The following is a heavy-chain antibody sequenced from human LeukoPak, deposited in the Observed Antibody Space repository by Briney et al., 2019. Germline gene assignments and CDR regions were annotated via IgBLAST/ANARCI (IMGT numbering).Heavy chain of an antibody. Sequence: GASVKVSCKASGYTFTSYYIHWVRQAPGQGLEWMGIINPSGGGTSYAQKFQGRVTMTRDTSTSTDHMELSSLRSEDTAVYFCARDLSDAFDIWGQGTMVTVSS. J-gene: IGHJ3*02. D-gene: IGHD2/OR15-2a*01. CDR3: ARDLSDAFDI. CDR1: GYTFTSYY. CDR2: INPSGGGT. V-gene: IGHV1-46*01.